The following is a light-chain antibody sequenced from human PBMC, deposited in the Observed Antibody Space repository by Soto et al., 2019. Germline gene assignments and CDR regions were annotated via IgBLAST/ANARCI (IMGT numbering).Light chain of an antibody. Sequence: ELVLTQCPGTLSLSPGERATRSGRASQSVISTYLAWYQQKPGQAPRRLIYGASSRATGIPDGFSGSGSGTEFTPTISRLEPEDFAVYYCQQYRDSLGTFGQGTKVEIK. CDR2: GAS. CDR3: QQYRDSLGT. CDR1: QSVISTY. J-gene: IGKJ1*01. V-gene: IGKV3-20*01.